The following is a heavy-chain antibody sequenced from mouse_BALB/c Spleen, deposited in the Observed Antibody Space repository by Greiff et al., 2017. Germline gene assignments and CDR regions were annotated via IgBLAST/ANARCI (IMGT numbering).Heavy chain of an antibody. CDR1: GYTFTSYW. Sequence: VKLQQPGAELVKPGASVKLSCKASGYTFTSYWMHWVKQRPGQGLEWIGEINPSNGRTNYNEKFKSKATLTVDKSSSTAYMQLSSLTSEDSAVYYCARSKYFDYWGQGTTLTVSS. J-gene: IGHJ2*01. CDR3: ARSKYFDY. CDR2: INPSNGRT. V-gene: IGHV1S81*02.